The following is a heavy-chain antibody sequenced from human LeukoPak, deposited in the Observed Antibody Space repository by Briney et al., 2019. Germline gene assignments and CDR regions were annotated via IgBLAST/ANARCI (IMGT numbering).Heavy chain of an antibody. CDR3: ARGPPGLYNMDV. Sequence: PGGSLRLSCAASGFTFSSYWIHWVRQAPGKGLVWVSRITNGDSSTTYADSVKGRFTISRDNAKNTVYLQMSSLRVEDTAVYYCARGPPGLYNMDVWGKGTTVTVSS. CDR2: ITNGDSST. V-gene: IGHV3-74*01. D-gene: IGHD3-10*01. J-gene: IGHJ6*03. CDR1: GFTFSSYW.